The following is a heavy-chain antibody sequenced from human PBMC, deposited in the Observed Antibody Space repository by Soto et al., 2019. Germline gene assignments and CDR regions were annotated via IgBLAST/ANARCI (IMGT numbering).Heavy chain of an antibody. J-gene: IGHJ4*02. CDR1: GFTFSSYW. CDR3: ARSRAGPTPFDF. Sequence: PGGSLRLSCVASGFTFSSYWLHWVRHAPGKGLVWVSRISVDGSTTTHADSVRGRFSISRDNAVNTLYLQMNSLTAEDTAIYYCARSRAGPTPFDFWGQGTLVTVSS. V-gene: IGHV3-74*01. D-gene: IGHD3-10*01. CDR2: ISVDGSTT.